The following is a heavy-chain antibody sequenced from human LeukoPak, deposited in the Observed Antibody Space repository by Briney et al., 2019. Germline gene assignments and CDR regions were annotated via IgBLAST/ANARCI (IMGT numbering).Heavy chain of an antibody. CDR1: GGSISSYY. CDR2: IYYSGST. CDR3: ARLDGYTIGYWFDP. V-gene: IGHV4-59*01. D-gene: IGHD5-24*01. Sequence: SETLSLTCTVSGGSISSYYWSWIRQPPGKGLEWIGYIYYSGSTNYNPSLKSRVTISVDRSKNQFSLKLSSVTAADTAVYYCARLDGYTIGYWFDPWGQGTLVTVSS. J-gene: IGHJ5*02.